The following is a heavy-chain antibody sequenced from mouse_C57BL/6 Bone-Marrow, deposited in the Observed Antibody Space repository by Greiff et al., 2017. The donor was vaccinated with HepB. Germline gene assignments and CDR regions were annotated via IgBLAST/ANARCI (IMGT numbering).Heavy chain of an antibody. Sequence: VQLQQSGPVLVKPGASVKMSCKASGYTFTDYYMNWVKQSHGKSLEWIGVINPYNGGTSYNQKFKGKATLTVDKSSSTAYMELNSLTSEDSAVYYCARYGSSNFDYWGQGTTLTVSS. V-gene: IGHV1-19*01. J-gene: IGHJ2*01. CDR2: INPYNGGT. CDR3: ARYGSSNFDY. CDR1: GYTFTDYY. D-gene: IGHD1-1*01.